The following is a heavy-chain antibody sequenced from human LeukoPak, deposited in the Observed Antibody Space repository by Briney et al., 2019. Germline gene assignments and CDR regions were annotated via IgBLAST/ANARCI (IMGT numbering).Heavy chain of an antibody. CDR1: GFTFSNAW. V-gene: IGHV4-34*01. Sequence: TGGSLRLSCAASGFTFSNAWMSWVRQPPGKGLEWIGEINHSGSTNYNPSLKSRVTIPVDTSKNQFSLKLNSVTAADTAVYYCARGVANVPQQLVRRYYFDYWGQGTLVTVSS. D-gene: IGHD6-13*01. CDR2: INHSGST. CDR3: ARGVANVPQQLVRRYYFDY. J-gene: IGHJ4*02.